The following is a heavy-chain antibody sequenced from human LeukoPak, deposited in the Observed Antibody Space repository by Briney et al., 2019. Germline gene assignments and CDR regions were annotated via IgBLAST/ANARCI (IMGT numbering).Heavy chain of an antibody. J-gene: IGHJ5*02. V-gene: IGHV4-61*09. CDR3: AREEEGWFDP. CDR1: GASISSGSYY. CDR2: IYTSGST. Sequence: SETLSLTCTVSGASISSGSYYWTWIRQPAGKGLEWIGHIYTSGSTNYNPSLKSRVTISEDTSKNQFSLKLSSVTAADTAVYYCAREEEGWFDPWGQGTLVTVSS.